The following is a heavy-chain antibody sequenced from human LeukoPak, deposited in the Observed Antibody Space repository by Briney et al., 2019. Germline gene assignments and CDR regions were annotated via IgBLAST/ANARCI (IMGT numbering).Heavy chain of an antibody. CDR3: AREATGSGSRRFDY. CDR1: GGSFSGYY. J-gene: IGHJ4*02. D-gene: IGHD3-10*01. V-gene: IGHV4-4*07. Sequence: SETLSLTCAVYGGSFSGYYWSWIRQPAGKGLEWIGRIYTSGSTNYSPSLKSRVTMSVDTSKNQFSLKLSSVTAADTAVYYCAREATGSGSRRFDYWGQGTLVTVSS. CDR2: IYTSGST.